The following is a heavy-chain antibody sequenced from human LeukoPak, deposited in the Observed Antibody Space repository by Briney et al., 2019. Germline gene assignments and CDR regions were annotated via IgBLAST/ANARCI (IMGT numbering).Heavy chain of an antibody. Sequence: SETLSLTCAVYGGSFSGYYWSWLRQPPGKGLEWIGEINYSGSTNYNPSLKSRVTISVDTSKNQFSLKLSSVTAADTAVYYCARERATHGYFDYWGLGTLVTVSS. J-gene: IGHJ4*02. CDR2: INYSGST. CDR3: ARERATHGYFDY. V-gene: IGHV4-34*01. CDR1: GGSFSGYY.